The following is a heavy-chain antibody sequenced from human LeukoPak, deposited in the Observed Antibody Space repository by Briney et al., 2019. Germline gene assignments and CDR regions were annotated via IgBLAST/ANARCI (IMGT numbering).Heavy chain of an antibody. CDR3: AKNLGVYYFDY. CDR1: GFTFSSYG. CDR2: ISYDGSNK. D-gene: IGHD3-16*01. J-gene: IGHJ4*02. Sequence: GGSLRLSCAASGFTFSSYGMHWVRQAPGKGLEWVAVISYDGSNKYYADSVKGRFTISRDNSKNTLYLQMNSLRAEDTAVYYCAKNLGVYYFDYWGQGTLVTVSS. V-gene: IGHV3-30*18.